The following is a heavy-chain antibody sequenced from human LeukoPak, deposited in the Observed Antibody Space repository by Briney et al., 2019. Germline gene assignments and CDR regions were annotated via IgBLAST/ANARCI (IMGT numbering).Heavy chain of an antibody. CDR1: GFTFSSYE. V-gene: IGHV3-48*03. J-gene: IGHJ4*02. CDR3: AREVDTNGYYYGRCDY. Sequence: GGSLRLSCAASGFTFSSYEMNWVRQAPGKGLEWVSYISTSGTTIHYADSVKGRFTISRDNARNSLYLQMNSLSAEDTAVYYCAREVDTNGYYYGRCDYWGQGTPVTVSS. D-gene: IGHD3-22*01. CDR2: ISTSGTTI.